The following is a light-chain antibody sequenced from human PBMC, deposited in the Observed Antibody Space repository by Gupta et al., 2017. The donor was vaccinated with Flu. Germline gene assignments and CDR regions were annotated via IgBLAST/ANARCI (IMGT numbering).Light chain of an antibody. J-gene: IGKJ4*01. CDR2: EVS. CDR1: QSLLFSNGRTF. Sequence: DIVMTQSPRSLSVTPGQSASISCNASQSLLFSNGRTFLFWYQQRGGQSPRLLIYEVSNRFFGVSERFSGSGSGTDFTLKISRVEVEDVGVYYCMQSTQLPVTFGGGTKVEIE. CDR3: MQSTQLPVT. V-gene: IGKV2D-29*02.